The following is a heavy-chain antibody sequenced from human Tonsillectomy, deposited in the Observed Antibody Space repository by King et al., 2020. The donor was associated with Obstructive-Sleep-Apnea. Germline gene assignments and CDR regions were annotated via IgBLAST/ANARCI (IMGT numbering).Heavy chain of an antibody. J-gene: IGHJ6*02. Sequence: VQLVESGAEVKKPGASVKVSCKASGYTFTSYSINWVRQAPGQGLEWLGWISVYNGNRNYAQKLQGRVTMTTDTSTSTPYMELRSLTSDDTAVYYCAREVCSTSCYDYYYGMDVWGQGTTVTVSS. V-gene: IGHV1-18*04. D-gene: IGHD2-2*01. CDR2: ISVYNGNR. CDR3: AREVCSTSCYDYYYGMDV. CDR1: GYTFTSYS.